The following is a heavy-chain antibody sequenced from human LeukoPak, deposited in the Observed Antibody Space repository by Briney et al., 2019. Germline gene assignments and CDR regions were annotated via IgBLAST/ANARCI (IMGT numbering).Heavy chain of an antibody. V-gene: IGHV1-46*01. CDR1: GYTFTSYY. CDR3: ARELGATDAFDI. Sequence: ASVKVSCKASGYTFTSYYMHWVRQAPGQGLEWMGIINPSGGSTSYARKFQGRVTMTRDTSTSTVYMELSSLRSEDTAVYYCARELGATDAFDIWGQGTMVTVSS. J-gene: IGHJ3*02. D-gene: IGHD3-16*01. CDR2: INPSGGST.